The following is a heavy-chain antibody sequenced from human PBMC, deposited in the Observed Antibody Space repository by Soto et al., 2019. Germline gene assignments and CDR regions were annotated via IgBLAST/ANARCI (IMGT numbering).Heavy chain of an antibody. Sequence: ASVKVSCKDSGYTFTSFGVNWVRQAPGQGLEWIGWVNSYNGNTKYSEKFQGRVTMTADTSTSTAYMEVGSLRSDDTAIYYCATGAACIAAKAVWGQGTRATVAS. V-gene: IGHV1-18*01. CDR2: VNSYNGNT. CDR1: GYTFTSFG. CDR3: ATGAACIAAKAV. J-gene: IGHJ4*02. D-gene: IGHD6-6*01.